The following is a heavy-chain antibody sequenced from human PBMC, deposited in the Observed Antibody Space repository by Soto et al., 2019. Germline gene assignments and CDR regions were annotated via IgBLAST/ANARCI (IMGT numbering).Heavy chain of an antibody. Sequence: QVHLVESGGGVVQPGRSLRLSCAASGFSFSTYGMHWVRQAPGKGLEWVAFISNDGSNKYYADSVKGRFTISRDKSKNTLYLQINSLRAEDTAVYYCAKRFGNYLTFDYWGQGTLVTVSS. CDR2: ISNDGSNK. CDR1: GFSFSTYG. D-gene: IGHD1-26*01. J-gene: IGHJ4*02. CDR3: AKRFGNYLTFDY. V-gene: IGHV3-30*18.